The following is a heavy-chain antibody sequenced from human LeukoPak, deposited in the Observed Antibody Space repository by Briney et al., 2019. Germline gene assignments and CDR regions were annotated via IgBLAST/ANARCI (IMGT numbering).Heavy chain of an antibody. CDR2: ISSNGGST. J-gene: IGHJ4*02. CDR3: ARAGPRYYDY. Sequence: GGSLGLSCAASGFTFSSYAMHWVRQAPGKGLEYVSAISSNGGSTYYANSVKGRFTISRDNSKNTLYLQMGSLRAEDMAVYYCARAGPRYYDYWGQGTLVTVSS. V-gene: IGHV3-64*01. CDR1: GFTFSSYA. D-gene: IGHD3-10*01.